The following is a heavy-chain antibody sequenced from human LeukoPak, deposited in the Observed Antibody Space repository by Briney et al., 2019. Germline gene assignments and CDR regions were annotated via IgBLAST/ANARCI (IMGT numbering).Heavy chain of an antibody. D-gene: IGHD1-26*01. CDR3: ARDGGSYLYYYYYYGMDV. V-gene: IGHV1-18*01. J-gene: IGHJ6*02. CDR1: GYTFTSYG. Sequence: ASVKVSCKASGYTFTSYGISWVRQAPAQGLEWMGWISAYNGNTNYAQKLQGRVTMTTDTSTSTAYMELRSLRSDDTAVYYCARDGGSYLYYYYYYGMDVWGQGTTVTVSS. CDR2: ISAYNGNT.